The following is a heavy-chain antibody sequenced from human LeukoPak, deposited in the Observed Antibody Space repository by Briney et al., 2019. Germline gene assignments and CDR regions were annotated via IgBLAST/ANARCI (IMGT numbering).Heavy chain of an antibody. CDR3: ARGQVRFLEWLNDY. CDR1: GFTFSSYS. V-gene: IGHV3-21*01. J-gene: IGHJ4*02. Sequence: GGSLRLSCVASGFTFSSYSMNWVRQAPGKGLEWVSSISSSSSYIYYADSVKGRFTISRDNAKNSLYLQMNSLRAEDTAVYYCARGQVRFLEWLNDYWGQGTLVTVSS. CDR2: ISSSSSYI. D-gene: IGHD3-3*01.